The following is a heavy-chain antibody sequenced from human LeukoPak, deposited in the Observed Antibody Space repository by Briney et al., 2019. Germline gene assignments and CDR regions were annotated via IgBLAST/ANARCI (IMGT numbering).Heavy chain of an antibody. CDR1: GGSIKNYY. CDR2: IYFGGTT. Sequence: PSETLSLICSVSGGSIKNYYWSWIRQPPGKGLEWLGNIYFGGTTDYNSSLKSRLTISVDTFKNQLSLNLQSVTAADTATYYCARHRSDTGGKKGVNWFDPWGQGTLVTVSS. D-gene: IGHD4-23*01. J-gene: IGHJ5*02. CDR3: ARHRSDTGGKKGVNWFDP. V-gene: IGHV4-59*01.